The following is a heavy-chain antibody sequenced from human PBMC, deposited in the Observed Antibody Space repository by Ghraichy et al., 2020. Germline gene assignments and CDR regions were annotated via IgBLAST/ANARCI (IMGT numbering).Heavy chain of an antibody. D-gene: IGHD6-25*01. CDR1: GFTCSSDA. J-gene: IGHJ4*02. Sequence: GGSLRLSGAGSGFTCSSDAMSWVGQGPGQGLEWVSAISGSGGSTYYADSVKGRFTISRDNSKNTLYLQMNSLRAEDTAVYYCAKGRGYGSSSLIDYWGQGILVTVSP. CDR3: AKGRGYGSSSLIDY. CDR2: ISGSGGST. V-gene: IGHV3-23*01.